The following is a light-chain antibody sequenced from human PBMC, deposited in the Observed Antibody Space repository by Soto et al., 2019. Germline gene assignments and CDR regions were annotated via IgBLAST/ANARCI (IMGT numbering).Light chain of an antibody. CDR1: QSVANNF. V-gene: IGKV3-20*01. J-gene: IGKJ1*01. Sequence: IALTQSPGTRSLSPEERATLSCIAIQSVANNFLAWHQQKPGQTPRLLIYGASNRATGIPDRFSGSGSGTDFTLTISRLEPEDFAVYYCQQYNNWHTWTFGQGTQVDI. CDR2: GAS. CDR3: QQYNNWHTWT.